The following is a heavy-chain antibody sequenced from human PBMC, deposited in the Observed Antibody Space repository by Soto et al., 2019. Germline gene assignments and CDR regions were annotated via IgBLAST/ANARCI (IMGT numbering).Heavy chain of an antibody. Sequence: EVQLLESEGGLVQPGGSLRLSCAASGFTFGRYVMNWGRQAPGKGLEWVSTITNSGDTTYYAGSVKGRFTISRDNSKNILYLQMNSLRAEDTAVYYCAKGPTDGYWGQGTLVTVSS. CDR1: GFTFGRYV. CDR3: AKGPTDGY. J-gene: IGHJ4*02. V-gene: IGHV3-23*01. CDR2: ITNSGDTT.